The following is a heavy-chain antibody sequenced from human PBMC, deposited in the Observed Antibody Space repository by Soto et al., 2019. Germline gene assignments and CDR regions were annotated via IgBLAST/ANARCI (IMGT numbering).Heavy chain of an antibody. CDR1: GGTFSSYA. V-gene: IGHV1-69*13. CDR2: IIPIFGTA. D-gene: IGHD3-22*01. Sequence: SVKVSCKASGGTFSSYAISWVRQAPGQGLEWMGGIIPIFGTANYAQKFQGRVTITADESTSTAYMELSSLRSEDTAVYYCAREESSGYYYSYYYYGMDVRGQGTTVTVSS. CDR3: AREESSGYYYSYYYYGMDV. J-gene: IGHJ6*02.